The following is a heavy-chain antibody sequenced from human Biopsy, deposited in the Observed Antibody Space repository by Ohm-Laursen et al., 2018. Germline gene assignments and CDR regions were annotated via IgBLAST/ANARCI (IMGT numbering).Heavy chain of an antibody. V-gene: IGHV4-4*07. Sequence: SDTLSLTCTVSGGPISNYYWSWIRQPAGKGLEWIGRIYSSGSTNYNPSPKGRVTMSVDTSKNLFSLILSSMNAADTAVYYLAREPRIAAVAYFDPWGQGTLVTVSS. CDR3: AREPRIAAVAYFDP. J-gene: IGHJ5*02. CDR1: GGPISNYY. CDR2: IYSSGST. D-gene: IGHD6-13*01.